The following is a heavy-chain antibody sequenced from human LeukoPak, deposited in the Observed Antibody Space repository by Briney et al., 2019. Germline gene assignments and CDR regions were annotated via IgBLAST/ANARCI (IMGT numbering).Heavy chain of an antibody. V-gene: IGHV1-46*01. D-gene: IGHD3-22*01. CDR2: INPSGGST. CDR3: ARDMYYDSSGSPLDY. J-gene: IGHJ4*02. CDR1: GYTFTSYY. Sequence: ASVKVSCKAAGYTFTSYYMHWVRHAPGQGIGWMGLINPSGGSTMYAQKVQGRVTMTRDTSTRTVYMELSSLRSEDTAVYYCARDMYYDSSGSPLDYWGQGTLVTVSS.